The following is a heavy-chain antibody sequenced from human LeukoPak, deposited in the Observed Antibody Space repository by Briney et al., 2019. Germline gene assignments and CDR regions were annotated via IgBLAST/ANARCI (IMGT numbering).Heavy chain of an antibody. Sequence: GGSLRLSCAASGFTFSSYWMSWVRQAPGKGLEWVACIKQGRSAKYYVDSVTGRFTISRDNAKNSLYLQMNSMRAEDTAVYYCARNPGYCSGGSCYGLYKWFDPWGQGTLVTVSS. CDR3: ARNPGYCSGGSCYGLYKWFDP. V-gene: IGHV3-7*01. D-gene: IGHD2-15*01. CDR1: GFTFSSYW. CDR2: IKQGRSAK. J-gene: IGHJ5*02.